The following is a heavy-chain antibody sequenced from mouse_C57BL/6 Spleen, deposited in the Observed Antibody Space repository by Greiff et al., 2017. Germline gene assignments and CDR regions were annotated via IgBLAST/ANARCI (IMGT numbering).Heavy chain of an antibody. CDR1: GYTFTSYG. Sequence: VQLQQSGAELARPGASVKLSCKASGYTFTSYGISWVKQRTGQGLEWIGGIYPRSGNTYYNEKFKGKATLTADKSSSTAYLELRSLTSEDSAVYVCARGLGTTVVATNLDYWGQGTTLTVSS. D-gene: IGHD1-1*01. V-gene: IGHV1-81*01. CDR3: ARGLGTTVVATNLDY. J-gene: IGHJ2*01. CDR2: IYPRSGNT.